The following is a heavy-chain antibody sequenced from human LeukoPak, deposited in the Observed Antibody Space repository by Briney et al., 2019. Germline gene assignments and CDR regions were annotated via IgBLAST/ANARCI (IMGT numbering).Heavy chain of an antibody. Sequence: PSETLSLTCAVYGGSFSNYYWSWIRQPPGKGLEWLGENNDSGRNNYNPSLMDRITVSVDTSKKQFSLRLTSVTATDTAVYYYARRWNYGRNYYIDVWSKGATVSVSS. J-gene: IGHJ6*03. CDR3: ARRWNYGRNYYIDV. CDR2: NNDSGRN. V-gene: IGHV4-34*01. CDR1: GGSFSNYY. D-gene: IGHD1-7*01.